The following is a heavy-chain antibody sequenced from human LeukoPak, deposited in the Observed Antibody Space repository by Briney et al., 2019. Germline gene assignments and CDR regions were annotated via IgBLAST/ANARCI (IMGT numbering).Heavy chain of an antibody. CDR2: IYSVGSV. V-gene: IGHV3-53*01. D-gene: IGHD3-16*02. J-gene: IGHJ4*02. CDR1: GFTVSRNY. CDR3: AGPRLSLGELSF. Sequence: GGSLRLSCAASGFTVSRNYMSWVRQAPGKGLEWVSVIYSVGSVDYADSVKGRFTISRDNSKNTVFLQMNSLRAEDTAVYYCAGPRLSLGELSFWGQGTLVTVSS.